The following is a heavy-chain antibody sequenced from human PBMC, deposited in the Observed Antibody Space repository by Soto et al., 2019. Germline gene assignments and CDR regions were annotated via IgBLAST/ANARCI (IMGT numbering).Heavy chain of an antibody. CDR3: ARALGYCSGGSCYNWFDP. D-gene: IGHD2-15*01. V-gene: IGHV4-34*01. J-gene: IGHJ5*02. CDR2: INHSGST. Sequence: SETLSLTCAVYGGSFSGYYWSWIRQPPGKGLEWIGEINHSGSTNYNPSLKSRVTISVDTSRNQFSLKLSSVTAADTAVYYCARALGYCSGGSCYNWFDPWGQGTLVTVSS. CDR1: GGSFSGYY.